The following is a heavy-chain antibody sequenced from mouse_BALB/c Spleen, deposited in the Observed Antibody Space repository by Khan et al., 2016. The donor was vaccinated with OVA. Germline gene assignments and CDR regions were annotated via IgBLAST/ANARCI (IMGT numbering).Heavy chain of an antibody. Sequence: EVQLQESGPSLVKPSQTLSLTCSVTGDSITSGYWNWIRKFPGNKLEYMGYISYSGSTYYNPSLKSRISITRDTSKNQYYLQLNSVTTEDTATYYCARCDDDYDGAFAYWGQGTLVTVSA. CDR1: GDSITSGY. CDR3: ARCDDDYDGAFAY. CDR2: ISYSGST. V-gene: IGHV3-8*02. J-gene: IGHJ3*01. D-gene: IGHD2-4*01.